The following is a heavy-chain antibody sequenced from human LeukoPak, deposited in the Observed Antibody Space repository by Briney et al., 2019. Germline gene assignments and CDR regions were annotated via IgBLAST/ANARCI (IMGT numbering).Heavy chain of an antibody. V-gene: IGHV3-23*01. CDR1: GFTVSSNY. J-gene: IGHJ4*02. D-gene: IGHD3-22*01. CDR3: AKDRAWSGDSSGFDY. CDR2: ISGSGDHT. Sequence: GGSLRLSCAASGFTVSSNYMSWVRQAPGKGLEWVSAISGSGDHTYYADSVKGRFTISRDNSKNTLYLQMNSLRAEDTAVYYCAKDRAWSGDSSGFDYWGQGTLVTVSS.